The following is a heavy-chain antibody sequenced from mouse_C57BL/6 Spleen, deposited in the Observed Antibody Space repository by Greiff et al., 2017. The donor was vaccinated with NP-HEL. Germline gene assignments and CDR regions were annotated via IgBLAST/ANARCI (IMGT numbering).Heavy chain of an antibody. V-gene: IGHV14-4*01. CDR3: TTGGGGTWFAY. J-gene: IGHJ3*01. CDR2: IDPENGDT. CDR1: GFNIKDDY. Sequence: VQLQQSGAELVRPGASVKLSCTASGFNIKDDYMHWVKQRPEQGLEWIGWIDPENGDTEYASKFQGKATITADTSSNTAYLQLSSLTSEDTAVYYCTTGGGGTWFAYWGQGTLVTVSA. D-gene: IGHD1-1*01.